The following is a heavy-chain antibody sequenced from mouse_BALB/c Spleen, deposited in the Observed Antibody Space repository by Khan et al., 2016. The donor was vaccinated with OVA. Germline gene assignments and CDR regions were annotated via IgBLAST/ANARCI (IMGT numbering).Heavy chain of an antibody. D-gene: IGHD2-1*01. CDR3: ARDGNYMDY. CDR2: IYYSGSI. Sequence: EVQLQESGPDLVKPSQSLSLTCTVTGYSITSGYSWHWIRQIPGNKLEWMGYIYYSGSINYNPSLKSRISITRDTSKNQFFLQLSSVTTEDTATXYCARDGNYMDYWGQGTSVTVSS. J-gene: IGHJ4*01. V-gene: IGHV3-1*02. CDR1: GYSITSGYS.